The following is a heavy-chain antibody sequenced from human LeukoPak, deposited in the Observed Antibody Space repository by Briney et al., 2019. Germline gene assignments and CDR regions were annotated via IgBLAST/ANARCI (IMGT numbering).Heavy chain of an antibody. CDR3: ARVVASTSIDS. D-gene: IGHD2-15*01. V-gene: IGHV4-38-2*02. CDR1: AYSISSGYF. Sequence: PSETLSLTCTVSAYSISSGYFWGWIRQPPGKGPEWIGSIFHSGSVYYNPSLQSRVTISVDTSTNRFSLKLTSVTAADTALYYCARVVASTSIDSWGQGTLVTVSS. CDR2: IFHSGSV. J-gene: IGHJ4*02.